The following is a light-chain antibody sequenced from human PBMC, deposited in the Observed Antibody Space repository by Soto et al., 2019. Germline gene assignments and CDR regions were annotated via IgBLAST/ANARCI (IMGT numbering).Light chain of an antibody. Sequence: IVLTQSPGTLSLSPLEIATLSWRASQSISSNLAWYRQKPGQAPRLLTYGASTRATGIPARFSGSGSGTEFTLTISSLQPEDFAVYYCQQYYNWPRTFGQGTKV. CDR2: GAS. V-gene: IGKV3-15*01. J-gene: IGKJ1*01. CDR1: QSISSN. CDR3: QQYYNWPRT.